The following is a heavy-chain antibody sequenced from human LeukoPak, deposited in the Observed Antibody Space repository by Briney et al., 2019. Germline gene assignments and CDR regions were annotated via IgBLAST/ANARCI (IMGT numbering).Heavy chain of an antibody. CDR2: ITGNGDQV. CDR1: GFIFSDPY. D-gene: IGHD2-2*03. Sequence: PGGSLRLSCAASGFIFSDPYMSWIRQAPGKGLEWVSKITGNGDQVYYAGSVRGRFTISRDNAKESLYLQTNSLRPEDTGLYYCTREMRVGGIGSSSAFDLWGQGTMVVVSS. J-gene: IGHJ3*01. V-gene: IGHV3-11*01. CDR3: TREMRVGGIGSSSAFDL.